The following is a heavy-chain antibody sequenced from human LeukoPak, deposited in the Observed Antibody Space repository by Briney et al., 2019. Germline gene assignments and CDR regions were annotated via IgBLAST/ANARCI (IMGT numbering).Heavy chain of an antibody. Sequence: PGRSLRLSCAASGFTFSSYAMHWVRQAPGKGLEWVSVISYDGSNKYYADSVKGRFTISRDNSKNTLYLQMNSLRAEDTAVYYCARDTGDYYDSSRPDLPNDAFDIWGQGTMVTVSS. CDR3: ARDTGDYYDSSRPDLPNDAFDI. CDR2: ISYDGSNK. J-gene: IGHJ3*02. D-gene: IGHD3-22*01. V-gene: IGHV3-30*04. CDR1: GFTFSSYA.